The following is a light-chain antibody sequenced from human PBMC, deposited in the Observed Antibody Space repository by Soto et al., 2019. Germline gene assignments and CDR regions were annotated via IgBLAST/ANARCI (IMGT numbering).Light chain of an antibody. CDR3: QQLKSFPLS. V-gene: IGKV1-39*01. Sequence: DIQMTQSSASVSASVGEKVNISRQTSKTISTDLHRYQHKPGKVPRLLISDVSTLQSGVPGRFRGSGSETEFTLTITYLQPEDFATYYCQQLKSFPLSFGGGTKVDNK. CDR2: DVS. CDR1: KTISTD. J-gene: IGKJ4*01.